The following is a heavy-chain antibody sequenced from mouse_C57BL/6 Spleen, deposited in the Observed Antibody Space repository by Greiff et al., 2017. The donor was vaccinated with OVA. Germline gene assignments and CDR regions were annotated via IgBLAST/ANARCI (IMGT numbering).Heavy chain of an antibody. D-gene: IGHD1-1*01. CDR3: ARDYGTTVVATFDY. V-gene: IGHV5-17*01. CDR1: GFTFSDYG. CDR2: ISSGSSTI. Sequence: DVQLVESGGGLVKPGGSLKLSCAASGFTFSDYGMHWVRQAPEKGLEWVAYISSGSSTIYYADTVKGRFTISRDNAKNTLFLQMTSLRSEDTAMYYCARDYGTTVVATFDYWGQGTTLTVSS. J-gene: IGHJ2*01.